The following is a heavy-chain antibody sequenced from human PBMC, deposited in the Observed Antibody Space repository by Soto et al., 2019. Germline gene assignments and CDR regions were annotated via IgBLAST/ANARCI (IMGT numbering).Heavy chain of an antibody. CDR2: IIPILGIG. D-gene: IGHD3-10*01. CDR1: GGTFSSYT. CDR3: ATAIIAGDDY. V-gene: IGHV1-69*02. Sequence: QVQLVQSWAEVKKPGSSVKVSCKASGGTFSSYTIRWVRQAPGQGLEWMVRIIPILGIGNYAQKFQGRVTITADKSTSTAYMELSSLRSEDTAVYYCATAIIAGDDYWGQGTLVTVSS. J-gene: IGHJ4*02.